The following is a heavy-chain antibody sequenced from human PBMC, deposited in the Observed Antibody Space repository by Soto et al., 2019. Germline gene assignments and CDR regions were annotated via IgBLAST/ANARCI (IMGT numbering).Heavy chain of an antibody. D-gene: IGHD6-19*01. CDR1: GYPFINFA. CDR3: ARGPPMESSRGFYFVS. J-gene: IGHJ4*01. Sequence: ASVKVSCKASGYPFINFAIHWVRQAPGQRLEWRRWIDGGTGNTKYSEKLQDRVTITREKSARIGYMXFSRLRSEDTPVYYGARGPPMESSRGFYFVSWG. V-gene: IGHV1-3*01. CDR2: IDGGTGNT.